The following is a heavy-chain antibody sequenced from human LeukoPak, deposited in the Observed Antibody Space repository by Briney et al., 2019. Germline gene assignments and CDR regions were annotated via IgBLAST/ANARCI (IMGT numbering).Heavy chain of an antibody. CDR3: AKDGADYYGSGSDY. J-gene: IGHJ4*02. CDR1: GFTFSSYG. Sequence: GGSLRLSCAASGFTFSSYGMSWVRQAPGKGLEWVSAISGSGGSTYYADSVKGRFTISRDNSKNTLYLQMNSLRAEDTAVYYCAKDGADYYGSGSDYWGQGTLVTVSS. D-gene: IGHD3-10*01. V-gene: IGHV3-23*01. CDR2: ISGSGGST.